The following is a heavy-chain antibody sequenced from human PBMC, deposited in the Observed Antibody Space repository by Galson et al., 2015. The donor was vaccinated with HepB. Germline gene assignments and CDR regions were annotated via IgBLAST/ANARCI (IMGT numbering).Heavy chain of an antibody. CDR3: ARSDYDGNSTRHYYYGMDV. Sequence: SLRLSCAASGFAFSSYAMHWVRQAPGEGLEWVAVISYDGSNKYYADSVKGRFTISRDNSKNTLYLQMNSLRAEDTAVYYCARSDYDGNSTRHYYYGMDVWGQGTTVTVSS. CDR2: ISYDGSNK. D-gene: IGHD4-23*01. CDR1: GFAFSSYA. V-gene: IGHV3-30*04. J-gene: IGHJ6*02.